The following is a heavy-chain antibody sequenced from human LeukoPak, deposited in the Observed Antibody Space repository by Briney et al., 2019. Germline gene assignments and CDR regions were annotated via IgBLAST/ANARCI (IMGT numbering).Heavy chain of an antibody. D-gene: IGHD6-25*01. J-gene: IGHJ3*02. Sequence: PGGSLRLSCAASGFTFSSYEMNWVRQAPGKGLEWVSYISSSGSTIYYADSVKGRFTISRDNAKNSLYLQMNSLRAEDTAVYYCARPGAAKDADDAFDIWGQGTVVTVSS. CDR3: ARPGAAKDADDAFDI. V-gene: IGHV3-48*03. CDR1: GFTFSSYE. CDR2: ISSSGSTI.